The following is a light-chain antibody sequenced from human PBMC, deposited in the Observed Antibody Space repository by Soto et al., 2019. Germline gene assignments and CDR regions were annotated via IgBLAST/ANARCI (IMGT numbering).Light chain of an antibody. CDR3: QSYDSGLSGWL. CDR2: ENT. CDR1: SSNIGAVFD. J-gene: IGLJ2*01. V-gene: IGLV1-40*01. Sequence: QPVLTQPPSVSGAPGQRVTISCTGSSSNIGAVFDVHWYQQVPGTAPKLLIYENTERPSGVPDRFSGSKSGTSASLAITGLQAEDEADYYCQSYDSGLSGWLFGGGTKVTVL.